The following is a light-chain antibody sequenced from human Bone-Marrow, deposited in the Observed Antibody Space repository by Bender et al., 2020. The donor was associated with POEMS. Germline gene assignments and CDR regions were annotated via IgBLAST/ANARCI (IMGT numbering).Light chain of an antibody. V-gene: IGLV2-14*03. CDR2: DVT. CDR3: CSYAGTYTWV. CDR1: SSDVGDYDY. J-gene: IGLJ3*02. Sequence: QSALTQPASVSGSPGQSITISCTGSSSDVGDYDYVSWYQQHPGKAPKLIIYDVTNRPSGVSDRFSASKSGTSASLAITGLQAEDEADYYCCSYAGTYTWVFGGGTKLTVL.